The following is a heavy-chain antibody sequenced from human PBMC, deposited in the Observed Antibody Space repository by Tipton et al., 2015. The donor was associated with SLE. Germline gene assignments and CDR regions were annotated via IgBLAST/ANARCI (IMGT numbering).Heavy chain of an antibody. CDR1: GGSFSGYY. CDR2: INHSGST. J-gene: IGHJ4*02. D-gene: IGHD6-19*01. V-gene: IGHV4-34*01. CDR3: ARVPVAAL. Sequence: TLSLTCAVYGGSFSGYYWSWIRQPPGKGLEGIGEINHSGSTNYNPSLKSRVTISVDTSKNQFSLKLSSVTAADTAVYYCARVPVAALWGQGTLVTVSS.